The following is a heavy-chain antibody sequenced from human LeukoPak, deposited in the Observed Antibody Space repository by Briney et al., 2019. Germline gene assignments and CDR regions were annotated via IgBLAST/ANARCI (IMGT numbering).Heavy chain of an antibody. CDR1: GGSIGSITYY. CDR3: AQSIDRDAYNFGY. CDR2: LHYSGST. D-gene: IGHD5-24*01. J-gene: IGHJ4*02. Sequence: PSETLSLTCSASGGSIGSITYYWAWIRQPPGKGLEWIGSLHYSGSTDYNPSLKSRVTVSVDMSKNQFSLKLTSVTAADTAVYYCAQSIDRDAYNFGYWGQGTLVTVSS. V-gene: IGHV4-39*01.